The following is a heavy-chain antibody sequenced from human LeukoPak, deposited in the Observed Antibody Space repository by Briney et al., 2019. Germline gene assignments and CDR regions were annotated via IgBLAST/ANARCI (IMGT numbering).Heavy chain of an antibody. V-gene: IGHV3-23*01. D-gene: IGHD4-17*01. CDR2: ISGSGGST. J-gene: IGHJ4*02. Sequence: PGGSLRLSCAASGFTFSSYAMSWVRQAPGKGLEWVSAISGSGGSTYYADSVKGRFTISRDNSKNTLYLQMNSLRAEDTAIYYCAKDPDYGDYVNYFDYWGQGTLVIVSS. CDR1: GFTFSSYA. CDR3: AKDPDYGDYVNYFDY.